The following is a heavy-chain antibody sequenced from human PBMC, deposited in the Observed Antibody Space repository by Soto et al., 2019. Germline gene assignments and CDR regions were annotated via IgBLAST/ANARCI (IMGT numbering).Heavy chain of an antibody. Sequence: ASVKVSCKAFGFIFNNYAISWVRQAPGQGLEWMGWISANSGNTNYAQKLQGRVTMTTDTSTSTAYMELRSLRSDDTAVYYCATAGNYDSSGRDFWGQGPLVTLST. D-gene: IGHD3-22*01. CDR2: ISANSGNT. CDR3: ATAGNYDSSGRDF. CDR1: GFIFNNYA. J-gene: IGHJ4*02. V-gene: IGHV1-18*04.